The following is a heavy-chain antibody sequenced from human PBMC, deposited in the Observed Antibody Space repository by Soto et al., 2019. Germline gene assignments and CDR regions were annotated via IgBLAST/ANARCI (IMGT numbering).Heavy chain of an antibody. D-gene: IGHD6-13*01. Sequence: GGSLRLSCAASGFTFSSYAMSWVRQAPGKGLEWVAAVTGSGDSTYYADSVKGRFTISRDNSRNTLYLQMNSLRAEDTAVYYCTKYASSSWSLFDFWGQGTQVTVSS. CDR1: GFTFSSYA. V-gene: IGHV3-23*01. CDR2: VTGSGDST. CDR3: TKYASSSWSLFDF. J-gene: IGHJ4*02.